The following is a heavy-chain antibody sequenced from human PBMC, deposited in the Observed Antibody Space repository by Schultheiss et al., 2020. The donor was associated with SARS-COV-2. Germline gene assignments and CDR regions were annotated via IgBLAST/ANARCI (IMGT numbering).Heavy chain of an antibody. V-gene: IGHV3-30*18. CDR3: AKDVPFANYYDSSGYSHYFDY. Sequence: GGSLRLSCAASGFTFRTYGMHWVRQAPGKGLEWVAVISYDGSNKYYADSVKGRFTISRDNSKNTLYLQMNSLRAEDTAVYYCAKDVPFANYYDSSGYSHYFDYWGQGTLVTVSS. CDR1: GFTFRTYG. CDR2: ISYDGSNK. J-gene: IGHJ4*02. D-gene: IGHD3-22*01.